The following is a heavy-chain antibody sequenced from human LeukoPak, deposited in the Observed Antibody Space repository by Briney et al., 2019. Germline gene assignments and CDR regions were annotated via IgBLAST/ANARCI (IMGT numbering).Heavy chain of an antibody. D-gene: IGHD6-13*01. V-gene: IGHV3-74*01. CDR2: INTDGSST. CDR3: ARTRYSSSWVLIDY. J-gene: IGHJ4*02. Sequence: PGGSLRLSCAASGFTFSSYWMHWVRQAPGKGLVWVSRINTDGSSTSYADSVKGRFTISRDNAKNTLYLQMNSLRAEDTAVYYCARTRYSSSWVLIDYWGQGTLVTVSS. CDR1: GFTFSSYW.